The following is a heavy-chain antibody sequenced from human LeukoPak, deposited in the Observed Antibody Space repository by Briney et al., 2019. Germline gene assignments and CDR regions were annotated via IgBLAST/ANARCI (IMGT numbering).Heavy chain of an antibody. Sequence: SVKVSCKASGGTFSSYAISWVRQAPGQGLEWMGGIIPIFGTANYAQKFQGRVTITADKSTSTAYMELSSLRSEDTAVYYCARDYGRGSSGWLPRFDYWGQGTLVTVSS. D-gene: IGHD6-19*01. CDR2: IIPIFGTA. CDR3: ARDYGRGSSGWLPRFDY. V-gene: IGHV1-69*06. J-gene: IGHJ4*02. CDR1: GGTFSSYA.